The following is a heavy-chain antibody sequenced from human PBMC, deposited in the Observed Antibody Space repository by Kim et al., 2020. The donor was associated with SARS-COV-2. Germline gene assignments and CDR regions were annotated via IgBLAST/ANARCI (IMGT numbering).Heavy chain of an antibody. D-gene: IGHD5-18*01. Sequence: FQGRVTMTRDTSTSTVYMELSSLRSEDTAVYYCARESLRGYSYGYGAFDIWGQGTMVTVSS. CDR3: ARESLRGYSYGYGAFDI. J-gene: IGHJ3*02. V-gene: IGHV1-46*01.